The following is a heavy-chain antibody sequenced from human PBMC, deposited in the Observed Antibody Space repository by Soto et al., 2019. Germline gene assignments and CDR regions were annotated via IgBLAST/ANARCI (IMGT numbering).Heavy chain of an antibody. J-gene: IGHJ5*02. Sequence: EVQVVESGGGLVKPGGSLRLSCNFSVSMYSLDWVRQAPGQGLEWVASISSGSAFIKYADSVKGRFTISRDNAKNSVSLQMDSLRVEDTAMYYCTRDQGGSYDSWFDPWGRGTLVTVSS. CDR2: ISSGSAFI. D-gene: IGHD1-26*01. V-gene: IGHV3-21*01. CDR1: SVSMYS. CDR3: TRDQGGSYDSWFDP.